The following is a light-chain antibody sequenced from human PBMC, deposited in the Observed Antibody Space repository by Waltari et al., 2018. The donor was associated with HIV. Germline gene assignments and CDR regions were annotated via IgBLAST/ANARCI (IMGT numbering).Light chain of an antibody. V-gene: IGLV3-10*01. Sequence: SYELTQPPSVSVSPGQTARITCSGDALPKKYAYWYQQKSGQAPVLVIYEDSKRPSGIPERVSGSSSGTMATLTISGAQVEDEADYYCSSTDSGGNHPWVFGGGTKLTVL. J-gene: IGLJ3*02. CDR2: EDS. CDR1: ALPKKY. CDR3: SSTDSGGNHPWV.